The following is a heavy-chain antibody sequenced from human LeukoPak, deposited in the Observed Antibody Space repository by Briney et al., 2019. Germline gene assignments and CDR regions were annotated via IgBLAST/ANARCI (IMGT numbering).Heavy chain of an antibody. CDR3: TRDVGVYYGSGAKFDY. J-gene: IGHJ4*02. V-gene: IGHV3-48*01. D-gene: IGHD3-10*01. CDR1: GFTFSSYS. Sequence: PGGSLRLSCAASGFTFSSYSMNWVRQAPGKGLEWVSSISSSSSTIYYADSVKGRFTISRDNAKNSLYLQMNSLKTEDTAVYYCTRDVGVYYGSGAKFDYWGQGTLVTVSS. CDR2: ISSSSSTI.